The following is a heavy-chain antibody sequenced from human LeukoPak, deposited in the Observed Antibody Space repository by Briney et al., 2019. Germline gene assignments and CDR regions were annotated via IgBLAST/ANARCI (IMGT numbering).Heavy chain of an antibody. CDR1: GFIFSVSA. D-gene: IGHD6-13*01. CDR3: TRVGAADDN. Sequence: GGSLKLSCVGSGFIFSVSAMHWVRQASGKGLEWVGRIRSKAYSYATEYAASVKGRFTISRDDSKNTAYLQMNSLKTEDTAVYYCTRVGAADDNWGQGTLVTVSS. V-gene: IGHV3-73*01. CDR2: IRSKAYSYAT. J-gene: IGHJ4*02.